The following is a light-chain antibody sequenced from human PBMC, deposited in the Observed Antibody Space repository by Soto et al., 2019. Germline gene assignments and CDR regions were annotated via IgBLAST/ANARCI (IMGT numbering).Light chain of an antibody. CDR1: QSISSW. J-gene: IGKJ1*01. CDR3: QHRFNWPWT. CDR2: KAS. V-gene: IGKV1-5*03. Sequence: DTQMTQSPSTLSASVGDRVTITCRASQSISSWLAWYQQKPGKAPKLLIYKASSLESGVSSRFSGSGSGTDFTLTISSLEPEDFAVYYCQHRFNWPWTFGQGTKVDIK.